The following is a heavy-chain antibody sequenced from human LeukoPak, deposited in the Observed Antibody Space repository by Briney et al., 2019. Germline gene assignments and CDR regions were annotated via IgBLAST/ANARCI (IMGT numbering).Heavy chain of an antibody. CDR2: ISSTGSGM. CDR1: GFTLNTYS. CDR3: ARSRGVATIPYGMDV. Sequence: GGSLRLSRAASGFTLNTYSMNWVRQAPGKGLEWVSSISSTGSGMYYVDSVKGRFTISRDNAKNSLFLQVNSLRAEDTAVYYCARSRGVATIPYGMDVWGQGTTVTVSS. V-gene: IGHV3-21*01. D-gene: IGHD5-12*01. J-gene: IGHJ6*02.